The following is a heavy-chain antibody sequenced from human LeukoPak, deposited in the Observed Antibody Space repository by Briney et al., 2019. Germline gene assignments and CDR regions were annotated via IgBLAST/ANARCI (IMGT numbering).Heavy chain of an antibody. CDR2: ISSSGSTI. J-gene: IGHJ4*02. CDR3: ASLSGYSSSVSDY. CDR1: GFTFSSYE. D-gene: IGHD6-6*01. V-gene: IGHV3-48*03. Sequence: GGSLRLSCAASGFTFSSYEMNWVRQAPGKGLEWVSYISSSGSTIYYADSVKGRFTISRDNAKNSLYLQMNSLRAEDTAVYYCASLSGYSSSVSDYWGQGTLVTVSS.